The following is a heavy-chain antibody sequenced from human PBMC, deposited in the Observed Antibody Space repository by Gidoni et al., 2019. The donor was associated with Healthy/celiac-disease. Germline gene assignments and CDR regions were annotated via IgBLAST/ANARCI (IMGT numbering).Heavy chain of an antibody. Sequence: QVQLVESGGVVVPPGRSLRLSCAASGLTFSSYGMHWVRQAPGKGLEWVAVIWYDGSNKYYADSVKGRFTISRDNSKNTLDLQMNSLRAEDTAVYYCARGASSSWYDDSFDYWGQGTLVTVSS. CDR2: IWYDGSNK. CDR1: GLTFSSYG. CDR3: ARGASSSWYDDSFDY. J-gene: IGHJ4*02. V-gene: IGHV3-33*01. D-gene: IGHD6-13*01.